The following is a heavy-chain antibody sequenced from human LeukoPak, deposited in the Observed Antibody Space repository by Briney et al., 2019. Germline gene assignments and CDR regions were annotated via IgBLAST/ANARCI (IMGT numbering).Heavy chain of an antibody. Sequence: ASVKVSCKASGYTFTSYHIHWVRQAPGQGLEWVGVITPSGDYTSCAQRFQGRVTMTRDTSTSTVYMELSSLTSQDTAVYYCARARRDAYHPFDYWGQGTLVTVSS. V-gene: IGHV1-46*01. CDR2: ITPSGDYT. CDR1: GYTFTSYH. CDR3: ARARRDAYHPFDY. D-gene: IGHD5-24*01. J-gene: IGHJ4*02.